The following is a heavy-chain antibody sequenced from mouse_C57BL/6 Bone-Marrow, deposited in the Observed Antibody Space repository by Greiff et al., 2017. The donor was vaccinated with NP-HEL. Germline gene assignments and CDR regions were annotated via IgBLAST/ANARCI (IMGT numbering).Heavy chain of an antibody. CDR1: GYTFTSYG. D-gene: IGHD2-4*01. Sequence: QVQLQQSGAELARPGASVKLSCKASGYTFTSYGISWVKQRTGQGLEWIGEIYPRSGNTYYNEKFKGKATRTADKSSSTAYMALRSLTSEDSAVYFCARQGDDYDPAWFAYWGQGTLVTVSA. J-gene: IGHJ3*01. V-gene: IGHV1-81*01. CDR2: IYPRSGNT. CDR3: ARQGDDYDPAWFAY.